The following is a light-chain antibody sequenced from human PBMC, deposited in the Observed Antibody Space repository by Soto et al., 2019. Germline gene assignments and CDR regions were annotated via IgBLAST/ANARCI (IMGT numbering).Light chain of an antibody. CDR3: QQSYTTPVT. CDR1: RNVSIY. Sequence: TQSPSSRAASVGDRLTLTFRASRNVSIYLNWYQQRPGKAPKLLIYAASNFQSGVPSRFSGSGSKTDFTLTISSLQPEDFATYYCQQSYTTPVTFGQGTRLEI. CDR2: AAS. J-gene: IGKJ5*01. V-gene: IGKV1-39*01.